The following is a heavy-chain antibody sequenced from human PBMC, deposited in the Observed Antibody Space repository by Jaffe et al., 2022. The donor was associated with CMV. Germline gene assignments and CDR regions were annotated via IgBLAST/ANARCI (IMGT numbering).Heavy chain of an antibody. CDR3: TIPPIYDGDI. V-gene: IGHV3-15*01. D-gene: IGHD3-16*01. Sequence: EVQLVESGGGLVKPGESLRLSCAASGFTFTNAWMSWVRQAPGKGLEWVGRIKSKTDGGTTDYAAPVKGRFTISRDDSKNTLYLQMDSLKTEDTAVYYCTIPPIYDGDIWGQGTLVTVS. CDR2: IKSKTDGGTT. CDR1: GFTFTNAW. J-gene: IGHJ4*02.